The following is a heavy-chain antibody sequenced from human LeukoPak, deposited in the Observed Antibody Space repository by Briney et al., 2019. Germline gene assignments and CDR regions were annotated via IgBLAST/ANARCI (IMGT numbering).Heavy chain of an antibody. CDR2: IIPIFGTA. J-gene: IGHJ4*02. CDR3: ARDNRQGLRLLRY. D-gene: IGHD3-16*01. V-gene: IGHV1-69*13. Sequence: GASVKVSCKASGGTFSSYAISWVRQAPGQGLEWMGGIIPIFGTANYAQKFQGRVTITADESTSTAYMELSSLRSEDTAVYYCARDNRQGLRLLRYWGQGTLVTVSS. CDR1: GGTFSSYA.